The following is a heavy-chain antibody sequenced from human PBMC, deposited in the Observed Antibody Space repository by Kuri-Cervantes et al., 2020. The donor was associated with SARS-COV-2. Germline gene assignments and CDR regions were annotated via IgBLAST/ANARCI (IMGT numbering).Heavy chain of an antibody. CDR2: IIPIFGTA. V-gene: IGHV1-69*13. CDR3: ATTNDSILLGFDAFDI. D-gene: IGHD3-22*01. J-gene: IGHJ3*02. CDR1: GGTFSSYA. Sequence: SVKVSCKASGGTFSSYAISWVRQAPGQGLEWKGGIIPIFGTANYAQKFQGRVTITADESTSTAYMELSSLRSEDTAVYYCATTNDSILLGFDAFDIWGQGTMVTVSS.